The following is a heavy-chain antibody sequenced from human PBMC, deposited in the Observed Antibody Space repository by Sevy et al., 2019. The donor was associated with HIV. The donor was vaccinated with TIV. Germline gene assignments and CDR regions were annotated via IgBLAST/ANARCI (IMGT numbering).Heavy chain of an antibody. CDR2: ISSSSSYI. D-gene: IGHD1-26*01. J-gene: IGHJ4*02. Sequence: GGSLRLSCAASGFSFITYSMNWVRQAPGRGLEWVSSISSSSSYIYYADSVRGRFTISRDNAKNSLYLQMNGLRAEDTAVYYCATPNSGLDYWGQGTQVTVSS. V-gene: IGHV3-21*01. CDR3: ATPNSGLDY. CDR1: GFSFITYS.